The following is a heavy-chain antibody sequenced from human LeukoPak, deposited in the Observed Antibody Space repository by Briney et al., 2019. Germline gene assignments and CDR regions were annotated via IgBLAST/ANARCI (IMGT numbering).Heavy chain of an antibody. CDR3: ARGPSITMVRGGQWYYYMDV. CDR1: GYTFTSYY. D-gene: IGHD3-10*01. V-gene: IGHV1-46*01. J-gene: IGHJ6*03. Sequence: GESLKISCKGSGYTFTSYYMHWVRQAPGQGLEWMGIINPSGGSTNYAQKFQGRVTMTRDTSTNTVYMELSSLRSEDTAVYYCARGPSITMVRGGQWYYYMDVWGKGTTVTISS. CDR2: INPSGGST.